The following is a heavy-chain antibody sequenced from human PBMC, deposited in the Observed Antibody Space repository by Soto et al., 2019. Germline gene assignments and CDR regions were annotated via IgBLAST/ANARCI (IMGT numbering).Heavy chain of an antibody. J-gene: IGHJ4*02. CDR1: GYGFTTYG. D-gene: IGHD3-16*01. V-gene: IGHV1-18*01. Sequence: QVHLVQSGAEVKKPGASVKVSCKGSGYGFTTYGITWVRQAPGQGLEWMAWISAHNGNTNYAQKLQGRVTVTRDTPASKAYTEPSSSRSDDAAVYYCAGGGDGDYWGQGALGPVSS. CDR3: AGGGDGDY. CDR2: ISAHNGNT.